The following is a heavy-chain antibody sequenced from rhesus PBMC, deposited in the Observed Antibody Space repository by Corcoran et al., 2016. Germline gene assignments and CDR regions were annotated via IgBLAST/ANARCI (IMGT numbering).Heavy chain of an antibody. Sequence: QVQLQESGPGLAKPSETLYLTCAVSGGSISRNYWRWIRRAPGKGLEWIGRIYGSGGSTDYNPSLKSRVTISTDTSKNQFSLKLSSVTAADTAVYYCARDLGGYGDVWGRGVLVTVSS. CDR2: IYGSGGST. CDR1: GGSISRNY. CDR3: ARDLGGYGDV. D-gene: IGHD5-12*01. V-gene: IGHV4-160*01. J-gene: IGHJ5-2*02.